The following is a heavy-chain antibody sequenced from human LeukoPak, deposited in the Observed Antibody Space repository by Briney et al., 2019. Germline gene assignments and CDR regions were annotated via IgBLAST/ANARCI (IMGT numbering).Heavy chain of an antibody. CDR2: IKSKTDGGTT. CDR1: GFTFSSYA. J-gene: IGHJ6*02. CDR3: TTDHLGMALAYYYGMDV. D-gene: IGHD7-27*01. Sequence: PGGSLRLSCAASGFTFSSYAMSWVRQAPGKGLEWVGRIKSKTDGGTTDYAAPVKGRFTISRDDSKNTLYLQMNSLKTEDTAVYYCTTDHLGMALAYYYGMDVWGQGTTVTVSS. V-gene: IGHV3-15*01.